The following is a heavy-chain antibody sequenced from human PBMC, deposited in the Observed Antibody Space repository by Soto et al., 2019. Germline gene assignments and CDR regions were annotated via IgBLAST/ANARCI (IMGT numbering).Heavy chain of an antibody. J-gene: IGHJ5*02. D-gene: IGHD6-13*01. CDR2: IYYSGST. CDR1: GGSISSSSYY. V-gene: IGHV4-39*07. CDR3: ASKIAAAANWFDP. Sequence: SETLSLTCTVSGGSISSSSYYWGWIRQPPGKGLEWIGSIYYSGSTYYNPSLKSRVTISVDTSKNQFSLKLSSVTAADTALYYCASKIAAAANWFDPWGQGTLVTVSS.